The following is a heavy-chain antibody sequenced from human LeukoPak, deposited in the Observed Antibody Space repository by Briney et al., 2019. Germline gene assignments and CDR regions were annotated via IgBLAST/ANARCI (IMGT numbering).Heavy chain of an antibody. D-gene: IGHD3-3*01. CDR3: ARDRKNYDFWSGEGFDP. J-gene: IGHJ5*02. Sequence: ASVKVSCKASGYTFTSYDINWVRQATGQGLEWMGWMNPNSGNTGYAQKFQGRVTMTRNTSISTAYMELSSLRSEDTAVYYCARDRKNYDFWSGEGFDPWGQGTLVTVSS. CDR2: MNPNSGNT. V-gene: IGHV1-8*02. CDR1: GYTFTSYD.